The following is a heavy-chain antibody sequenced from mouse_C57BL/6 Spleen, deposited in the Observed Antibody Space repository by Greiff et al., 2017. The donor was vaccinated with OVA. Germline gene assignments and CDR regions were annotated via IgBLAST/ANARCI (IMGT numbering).Heavy chain of an antibody. CDR2: IWSGGST. J-gene: IGHJ3*01. CDR3: ARFAY. Sequence: VQLQESGPGLVQPSQILSITCTVSGFSLTSYGVHWVRQSPGKGLEWLGVIWSGGSTDYNAAFISRLSISKDNSKSQVFFKMNSLQADDTAIYYCARFAYWGQGTLVTVSA. V-gene: IGHV2-2*01. CDR1: GFSLTSYG.